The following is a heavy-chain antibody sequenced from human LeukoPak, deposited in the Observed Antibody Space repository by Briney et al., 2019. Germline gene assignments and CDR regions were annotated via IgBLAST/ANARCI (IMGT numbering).Heavy chain of an antibody. V-gene: IGHV4-4*07. CDR1: GSSFNTYY. D-gene: IGHD4-17*01. J-gene: IGHJ4*02. Sequence: MSSETLSLTCSVSGSSFNTYYWSWIRQPAGKALVWIGRIHTSGSADYSPSLQSRVTISVDMSKKEFSLKLTSVTAADTAVYYCARDIVYLIDEDYGWGQGILVTVSS. CDR2: IHTSGSA. CDR3: ARDIVYLIDEDYG.